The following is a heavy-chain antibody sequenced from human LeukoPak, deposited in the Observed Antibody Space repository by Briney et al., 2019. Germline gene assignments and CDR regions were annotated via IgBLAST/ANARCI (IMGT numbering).Heavy chain of an antibody. CDR3: GGFGYEAAVDL. J-gene: IGHJ4*02. D-gene: IGHD6-13*01. Sequence: GGPLRLSCAASGFMFTTYWMTWVRQAPGKGPEWVANIKPDGSETYYVDSVKGRFTISRDNTKSLLYLQMNSLRGEDAAVYYCGGFGYEAAVDLWGQGTLVAVSS. V-gene: IGHV3-7*01. CDR1: GFMFTTYW. CDR2: IKPDGSET.